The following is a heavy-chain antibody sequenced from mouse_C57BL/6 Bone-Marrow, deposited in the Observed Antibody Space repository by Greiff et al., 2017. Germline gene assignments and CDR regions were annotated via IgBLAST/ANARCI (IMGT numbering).Heavy chain of an antibody. CDR1: GFTFSDYG. CDR2: ISSGSSTI. J-gene: IGHJ1*03. V-gene: IGHV5-17*01. CDR3: ARRYYGSSYGYFDV. D-gene: IGHD1-1*01. Sequence: EVMLVESGVGLVKPGGSLKLSCAASGFTFSDYGMHWVRQAPEKGLEWVAYISSGSSTIYYADTVKGRFTISRDNAKNTLFLQMTSLRSEDTAMYYCARRYYGSSYGYFDVWGTGTTVTVSS.